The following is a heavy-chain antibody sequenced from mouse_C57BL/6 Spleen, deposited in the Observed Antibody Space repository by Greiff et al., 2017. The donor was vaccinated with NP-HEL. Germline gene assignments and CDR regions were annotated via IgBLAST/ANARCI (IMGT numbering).Heavy chain of an antibody. CDR1: GYPFTSSW. Sequence: QVQLQQPGAELVMPGASVKLSCKASGYPFTSSWMHWVKQRPGQGLEWIGHIDPSDSYTTYNQKFKGTSTLTVDKSSCTAYIHLSILPSEDPAVYYGEMAGSNYGVAYGGQGTLVNVSA. J-gene: IGHJ3*01. CDR2: IDPSDSYT. V-gene: IGHV1-69*01. CDR3: EMAGSNYGVAY. D-gene: IGHD2-5*01.